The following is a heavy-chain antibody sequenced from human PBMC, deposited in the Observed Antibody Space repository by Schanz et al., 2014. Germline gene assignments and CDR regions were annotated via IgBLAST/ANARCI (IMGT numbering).Heavy chain of an antibody. J-gene: IGHJ4*02. D-gene: IGHD3-3*01. CDR1: GFTFSNYD. V-gene: IGHV3-7*01. Sequence: EVQLVESGGGLVQPGGSLRLSCAASGFTFSNYDMHWVRQAPGKGLEWVANIKQDESERSYVDSVKGRFTISRDNAKNSLYLQMNSLRAEDTAVYYCARDKGGYYPFDYWGQGTLVTVSS. CDR3: ARDKGGYYPFDY. CDR2: IKQDESER.